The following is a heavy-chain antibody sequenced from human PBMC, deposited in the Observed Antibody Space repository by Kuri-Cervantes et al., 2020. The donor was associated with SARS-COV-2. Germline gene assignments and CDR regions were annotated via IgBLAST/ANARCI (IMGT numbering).Heavy chain of an antibody. Sequence: GGSLRLSCAASGFTFSSYAIHWVRQAPGKGLEWVAVTSYDGSNKYYADSVKGRFTISKESGENSLYLHMNSLRGDDTAVYYCARVAGEGPIYYYYMDVWGKGTTVTVSS. CDR3: ARVAGEGPIYYYYMDV. J-gene: IGHJ6*03. D-gene: IGHD2-21*01. CDR1: GFTFSSYA. CDR2: TSYDGSNK. V-gene: IGHV3-30-3*01.